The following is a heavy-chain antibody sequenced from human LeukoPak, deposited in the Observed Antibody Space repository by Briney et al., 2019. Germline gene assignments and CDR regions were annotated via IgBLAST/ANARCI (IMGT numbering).Heavy chain of an antibody. CDR1: GFTFSSYA. Sequence: GGSLRLSCAASGFTFSSYAMSWVRQAPGKGLEWVSAISGSGGSTYYADSVKGRFTLSRDDSRNTVYLQLSNLRVEDTAIYYCAKANWVSNADAVRWGQGTQVTVSS. CDR2: ISGSGGST. CDR3: AKANWVSNADAVR. V-gene: IGHV3-23*01. D-gene: IGHD1-1*01. J-gene: IGHJ4*02.